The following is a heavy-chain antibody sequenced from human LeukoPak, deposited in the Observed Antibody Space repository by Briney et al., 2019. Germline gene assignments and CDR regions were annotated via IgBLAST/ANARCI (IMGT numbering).Heavy chain of an antibody. CDR1: GFAFSSNW. CDR2: INSGGSGT. J-gene: IGHJ3*02. D-gene: IGHD3-3*01. V-gene: IGHV3-74*01. Sequence: GGSLRLSCAASGFAFSSNWMHWVRQTPGKGLVWVSRINSGGSGTSYAASVKGRFTISRGNSKNTLYLQMNSLRAEDTAVYYCARYDFWSGYYGAFDIWGQGTMVTVSS. CDR3: ARYDFWSGYYGAFDI.